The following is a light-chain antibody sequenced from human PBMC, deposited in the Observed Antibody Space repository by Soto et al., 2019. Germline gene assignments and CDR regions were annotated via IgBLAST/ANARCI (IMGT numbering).Light chain of an antibody. J-gene: IGKJ3*01. V-gene: IGKV3-20*01. Sequence: EIVLTQSPGTLSLSPGERATLTCRASQSITSRYLAWYQQKPGQAPRLLIYGASIRASGISDRFSGSGSGTDFTLTSSSLEAEDFAVYYCQHHGSSARTFTFGPGTKVDI. CDR1: QSITSRY. CDR2: GAS. CDR3: QHHGSSARTFT.